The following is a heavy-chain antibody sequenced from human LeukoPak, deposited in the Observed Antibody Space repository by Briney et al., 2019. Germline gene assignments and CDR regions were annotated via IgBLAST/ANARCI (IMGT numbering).Heavy chain of an antibody. V-gene: IGHV4-31*03. CDR3: ARSVLWFGEFFDY. CDR2: IYYSGST. D-gene: IGHD3-10*01. CDR1: GGSISSGGYY. Sequence: PSETLSLTCTVSGGSISSGGYYWSWIRQHPGKGLEWIGYIYYSGSTYYNPSLKSRVTISVDTSKNQFSLKLSSVTAADTAVYYCARSVLWFGEFFDYWGQGTFVSVSS. J-gene: IGHJ4*02.